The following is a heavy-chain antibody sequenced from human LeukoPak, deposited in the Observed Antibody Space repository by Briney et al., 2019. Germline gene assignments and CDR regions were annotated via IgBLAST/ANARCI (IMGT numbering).Heavy chain of an antibody. CDR1: GGSISSYY. D-gene: IGHD2-21*02. CDR3: ARRVVVVTANDKSDAFDV. Sequence: SETLSLTCTVSGGSISSYYWSWIRQLPGEGLEWIGYIYYSGSTNYNPSLKSRVTISLDTSKNQFSLKLNSVTAADTAVYYCARRVVVVTANDKSDAFDVWGQGTVVTVSS. J-gene: IGHJ3*01. V-gene: IGHV4-59*01. CDR2: IYYSGST.